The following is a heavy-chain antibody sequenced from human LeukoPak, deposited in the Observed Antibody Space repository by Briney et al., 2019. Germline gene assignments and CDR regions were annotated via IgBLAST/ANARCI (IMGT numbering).Heavy chain of an antibody. J-gene: IGHJ4*02. D-gene: IGHD3-10*01. Sequence: GGSLTLSCAASGFTFSSYSMIWLRQAPGKGLEWVSFISSTSTYIYDSDSVKGRFAISRDNAKNSLYLQMNSLRVEETAEYFCARDSFGDLSRGYFDYWGQGTLVTVSS. CDR3: ARDSFGDLSRGYFDY. CDR1: GFTFSSYS. V-gene: IGHV3-21*01. CDR2: ISSTSTYI.